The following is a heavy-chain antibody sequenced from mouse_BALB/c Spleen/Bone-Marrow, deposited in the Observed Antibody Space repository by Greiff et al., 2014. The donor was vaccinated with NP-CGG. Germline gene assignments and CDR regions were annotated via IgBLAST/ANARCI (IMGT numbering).Heavy chain of an antibody. Sequence: QVQLQQSGAELMKPGASVKISCKATGYTFSNYWIDWVKQRPGHGLEWIGEILPGSGTANYNEKFKGKATFTADTSSNTAYMQLSSLTSEYSALHYCARASVVPYYFDFWGQGTTLTVSS. CDR2: ILPGSGTA. CDR1: GYTFSNYW. V-gene: IGHV1-9*01. D-gene: IGHD1-1*01. J-gene: IGHJ2*01. CDR3: ARASVVPYYFDF.